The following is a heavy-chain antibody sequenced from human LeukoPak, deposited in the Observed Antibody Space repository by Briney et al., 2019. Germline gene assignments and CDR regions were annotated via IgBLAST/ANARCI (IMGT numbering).Heavy chain of an antibody. CDR1: GVSITSHH. D-gene: IGHD1-1*01. V-gene: IGHV4-34*10. Sequence: PSETLSLTCGVHGVSITSHHWSWIRQSPREALEWIGEIAPSGYTIYNPSLKSRVTMSVDTAKNQLSLSLTSLTAADTAIYYCARIRCGQTGHRCYNYWGRGALVTVSS. CDR3: ARIRCGQTGHRCYNY. J-gene: IGHJ4*02. CDR2: IAPSGYT.